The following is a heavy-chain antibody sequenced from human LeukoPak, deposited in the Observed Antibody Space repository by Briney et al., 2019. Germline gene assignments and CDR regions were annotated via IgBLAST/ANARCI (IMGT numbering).Heavy chain of an antibody. Sequence: ASVKVSCKASRYTFTGYYMHWVRQAPGQGLEWMGWINPNSGGTNYAQKFQGRVTMTRDTSISTAYMELSRLRSDDTAVYYCAREWFGDDWFDPWGQGTLVTVSS. V-gene: IGHV1-2*02. D-gene: IGHD3-10*01. CDR2: INPNSGGT. CDR3: AREWFGDDWFDP. J-gene: IGHJ5*02. CDR1: RYTFTGYY.